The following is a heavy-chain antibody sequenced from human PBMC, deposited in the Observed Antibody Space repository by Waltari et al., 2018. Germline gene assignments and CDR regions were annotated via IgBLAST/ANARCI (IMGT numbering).Heavy chain of an antibody. Sequence: EVQLVESGGGLVQPEGSRGLSCPPSGFTLSSSWMSWVRQAPGKGPEWVANIKKDGSEEYYVDSVRGRFTISRDNAKNSLYLQMNSLRPEDTAVYYCARDQWFAFDIWGQGTMVTVSS. CDR1: GFTLSSSW. D-gene: IGHD3-22*01. CDR3: ARDQWFAFDI. CDR2: IKKDGSEE. J-gene: IGHJ3*02. V-gene: IGHV3-7*01.